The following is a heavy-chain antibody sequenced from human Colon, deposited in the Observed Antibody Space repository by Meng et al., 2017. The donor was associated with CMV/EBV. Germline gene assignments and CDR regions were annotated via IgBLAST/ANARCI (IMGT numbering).Heavy chain of an antibody. CDR3: AKDPTRRYYFDS. D-gene: IGHD5-24*01. Sequence: SGAASEFSITDYAVNWVRQAQGKGLEWVSVISASGYYTFYAESVKGRFTIGRDISKNTVYLQTNSLRAEDTAVYFCAKDPTRRYYFDSWGQGSLVTVSS. V-gene: IGHV3-23*01. CDR1: EFSITDYA. CDR2: ISASGYYT. J-gene: IGHJ4*02.